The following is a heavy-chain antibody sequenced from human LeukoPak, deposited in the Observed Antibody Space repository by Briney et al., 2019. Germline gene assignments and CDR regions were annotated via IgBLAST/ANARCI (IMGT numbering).Heavy chain of an antibody. CDR2: ISSSSSYI. CDR1: GFTFSSYS. D-gene: IGHD4-17*01. Sequence: GGSLRLSCAASGFTFSSYSMNWVRQAPGKGLEWVPSISSSSSYIYYAGSVKGRFTISRDNAKNSLYLQMNSLRAEDTAVYYCARDTYGDPDYFDYWGQGTLVTVSS. J-gene: IGHJ4*02. CDR3: ARDTYGDPDYFDY. V-gene: IGHV3-21*01.